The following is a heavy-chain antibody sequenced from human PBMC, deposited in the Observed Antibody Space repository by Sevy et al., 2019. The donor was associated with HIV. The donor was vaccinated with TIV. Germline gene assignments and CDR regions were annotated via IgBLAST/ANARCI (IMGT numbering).Heavy chain of an antibody. V-gene: IGHV3-21*01. Sequence: GGSLRLSCAASGFTFNTYSMNWDRQAPGKGLEWVSSVSSDSMFIYYAISVKGRFTISRDNARNLLFLQMNTLRADDTAVYYCTSLGQLWLLNFWGQGALVTVSS. CDR1: GFTFNTYS. D-gene: IGHD3-16*01. CDR3: TSLGQLWLLNF. J-gene: IGHJ4*02. CDR2: VSSDSMFI.